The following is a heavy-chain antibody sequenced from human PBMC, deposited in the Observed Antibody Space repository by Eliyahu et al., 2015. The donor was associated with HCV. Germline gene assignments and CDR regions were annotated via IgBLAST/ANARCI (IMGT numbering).Heavy chain of an antibody. CDR3: ASGGGGIAVAGTGGWFDP. CDR1: GGXIXTYY. V-gene: IGHV4-59*01. Sequence: QVQLQESGPGLVKPSETLSXTCXVXGGXIXTYYWSWIRKPPGKGLEXXGDIHYXWXPNSNPSLKSRITISLDTSKNQFSLKLTSVTAADTAVYFCASGGGGIAVAGTGGWFDPWGQGTLVTVSS. CDR2: IHYXWXP. D-gene: IGHD6-19*01. J-gene: IGHJ5*02.